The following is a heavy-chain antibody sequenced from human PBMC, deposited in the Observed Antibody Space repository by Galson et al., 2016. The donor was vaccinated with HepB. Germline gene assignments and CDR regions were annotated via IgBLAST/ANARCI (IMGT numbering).Heavy chain of an antibody. CDR2: IIPIFGTA. V-gene: IGHV1-69*13. D-gene: IGHD5-18*01. CDR3: ARGLLAGYGYFDY. CDR1: GGTFSSYA. J-gene: IGHJ4*02. Sequence: SVKVSCKASGGTFSSYAISWVRQAPGQGLEWMGGIIPIFGTANYATQKKGTTTITEDETKQKTYMELSSLRSEDTAVYYCARGLLAGYGYFDYWGQGTLVTVSS.